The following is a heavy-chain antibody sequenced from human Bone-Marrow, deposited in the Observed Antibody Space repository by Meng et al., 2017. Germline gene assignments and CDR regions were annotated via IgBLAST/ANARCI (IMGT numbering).Heavy chain of an antibody. CDR3: ARVKQEREGRHYQLLLESDYYYYGMDV. J-gene: IGHJ6*02. D-gene: IGHD2-2*01. CDR2: IIPIFGTA. V-gene: IGHV1-69*05. CDR1: GGTFSSYA. Sequence: SVKVSCKASGGTFSSYAISWVRQAPGQGLGWMGGIIPIFGTANYAQKFQGRVTITTDESTSTAYMELSSLRSEDTAVYYCARVKQEREGRHYQLLLESDYYYYGMDVWGQGTTVTVSS.